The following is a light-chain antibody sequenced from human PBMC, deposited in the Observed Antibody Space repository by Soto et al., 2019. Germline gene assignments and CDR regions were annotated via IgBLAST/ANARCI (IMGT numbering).Light chain of an antibody. Sequence: QSALTQPSSVSGSPGQSITISCTGTSSDVGGYNYVSWYQPHPGKAPKLMIYDVSNRPSGVSNRFSVSKSGNTASLTISGLKAEDEADDYCSSYTSSSTLDFAPGTKVTVL. CDR3: SSYTSSSTLD. CDR1: SSDVGGYNY. V-gene: IGLV2-14*01. CDR2: DVS. J-gene: IGLJ1*01.